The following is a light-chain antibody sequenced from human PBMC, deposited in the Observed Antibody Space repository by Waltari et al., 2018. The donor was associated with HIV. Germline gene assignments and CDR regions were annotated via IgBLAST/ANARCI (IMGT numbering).Light chain of an antibody. V-gene: IGKV1-27*01. CDR1: QDISNS. J-gene: IGKJ4*01. Sequence: DIQVTQSPSSLSASVGDRVTMTCRASQDISNSLAWYQLQPGKAPKLLIYDVSQLQSGVPSRFRGSGSGTSFTLTISSLQPEDVASYFCQKYDRAPLTFRGGTKVDLK. CDR2: DVS. CDR3: QKYDRAPLT.